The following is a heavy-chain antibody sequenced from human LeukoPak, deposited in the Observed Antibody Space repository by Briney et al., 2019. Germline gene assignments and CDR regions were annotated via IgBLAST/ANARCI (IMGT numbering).Heavy chain of an antibody. CDR1: GGSFSGYY. J-gene: IGHJ6*03. Sequence: SETLSLTCAVYGGSFSGYYWSWIRQPPGKGLEWIGEINHSGSTNYNPPLKSRVTISVDTSKNQFSLKLSSVTAADTAVYYCARGRGGTFPYFYYYYYYYMDVWGKGTTVTVSS. D-gene: IGHD1-1*01. V-gene: IGHV4-34*01. CDR2: INHSGST. CDR3: ARGRGGTFPYFYYYYYYYMDV.